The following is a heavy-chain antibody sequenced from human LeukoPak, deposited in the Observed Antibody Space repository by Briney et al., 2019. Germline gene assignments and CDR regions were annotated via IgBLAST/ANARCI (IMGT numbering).Heavy chain of an antibody. V-gene: IGHV3-23*01. CDR3: AKDAGSRYYDILTGYYSYYYGMDV. CDR2: ISGSGGST. CDR1: GFTFSSYA. Sequence: GGSLRLSCAASGFTFSSYAMSWVRQAPGKGLEWVSAISGSGGSTYFADSVKGRFTISRDNAKNSLYLQMNSLRAEDTALYYCAKDAGSRYYDILTGYYSYYYGMDVWGQGTTVTVSS. D-gene: IGHD3-9*01. J-gene: IGHJ6*02.